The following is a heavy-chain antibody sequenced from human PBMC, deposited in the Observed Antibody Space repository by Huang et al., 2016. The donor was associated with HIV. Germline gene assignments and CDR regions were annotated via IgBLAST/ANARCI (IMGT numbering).Heavy chain of an antibody. V-gene: IGHV4-39*01. CDR1: GGSINTGSYY. Sequence: QMRFQASGPGLVKPSGTLSLTCNFSGGSINTGSYYWGWIRPPPGKGLEWVGSLSDTGRRHYETAVKGGINMSGETSKNQFSLNLSSVTAADTAIYYCARNHDFWRGRMFAISYVDVWGRGTLVTVAS. D-gene: IGHD3-3*01. CDR2: LSDTGRR. J-gene: IGHJ2*01. CDR3: ARNHDFWRGRMFAISYVDV.